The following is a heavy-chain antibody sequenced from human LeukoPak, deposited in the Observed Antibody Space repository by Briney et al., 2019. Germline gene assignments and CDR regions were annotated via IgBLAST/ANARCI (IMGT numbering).Heavy chain of an antibody. CDR1: GFTFSSYA. V-gene: IGHV3-30-3*01. CDR2: ISYDGSNK. D-gene: IGHD2-15*01. Sequence: PGGSLRLSCAASGFTFSSYAMHWVRQAPGKGLEWVAVISYDGSNKYYADSVKGRFTISRDNSKNTLHLQMNSLRAEDTAVYYCARDIVVARPPATLQNWGQGTLVTVSS. CDR3: ARDIVVARPPATLQN. J-gene: IGHJ1*01.